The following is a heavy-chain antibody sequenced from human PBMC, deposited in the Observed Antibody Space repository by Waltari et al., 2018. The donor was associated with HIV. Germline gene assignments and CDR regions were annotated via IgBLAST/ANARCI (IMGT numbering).Heavy chain of an antibody. V-gene: IGHV3-48*02. CDR1: GFAFSSYS. J-gene: IGHJ6*02. D-gene: IGHD3-3*01. CDR2: ISSSSSTI. Sequence: EVQLVESGGGLVQPGGSLRLSCAASGFAFSSYSMNWVRQAPGKGLEWVSYISSSSSTIYDADTGKGRLTNARDNAKNSLYLQMNSLRDEDTAVYYCARGDDFWSGYHIYYYYGMDVWGQGTTVTVSS. CDR3: ARGDDFWSGYHIYYYYGMDV.